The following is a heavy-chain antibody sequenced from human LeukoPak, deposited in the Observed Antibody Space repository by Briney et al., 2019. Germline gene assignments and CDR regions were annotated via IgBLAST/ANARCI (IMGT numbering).Heavy chain of an antibody. J-gene: IGHJ4*02. CDR3: ARGPRGGDYSDYPYYFDY. D-gene: IGHD4-11*01. CDR2: ISTSGAKI. CDR1: GFMFSYYE. Sequence: GGSLRLSCATSGFMFSYYEMKWDRQSPGKGLEWVAYISTSGAKIYYADSVKGRFTISRDNTRLILQMNSLSADDAGLSYCARGPRGGDYSDYPYYFDYWGRGTLVTVSS. V-gene: IGHV3-48*03.